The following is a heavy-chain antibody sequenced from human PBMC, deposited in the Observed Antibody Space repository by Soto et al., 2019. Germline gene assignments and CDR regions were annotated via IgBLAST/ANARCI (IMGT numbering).Heavy chain of an antibody. V-gene: IGHV6-1*01. Sequence: PSQTLSLTCAISGDSVSSNSAAWNWIRQSPSRGLEWLGRTYYRSKWYNDYAVSVKSRITINPDTSKNQFSLQLNSVTPEDTAVYYCARDFYGDYSIPIYYYYYGMDVWGQGTTVTVSS. J-gene: IGHJ6*02. CDR1: GDSVSSNSAA. CDR2: TYYRSKWYN. D-gene: IGHD4-17*01. CDR3: ARDFYGDYSIPIYYYYYGMDV.